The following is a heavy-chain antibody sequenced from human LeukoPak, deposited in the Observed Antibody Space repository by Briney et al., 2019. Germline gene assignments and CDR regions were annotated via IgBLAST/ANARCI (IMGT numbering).Heavy chain of an antibody. Sequence: PSETLSLTCAVYGGSFSGYYWSWIRQPPGKGLEWIGEINHSGSTNYNPSLKSRVTTSVDTSKDQFSLKLSSVTAADTAVYYCARQVGSYSPAYWGQGTLVTVSS. CDR1: GGSFSGYY. CDR2: INHSGST. D-gene: IGHD1-26*01. CDR3: ARQVGSYSPAY. V-gene: IGHV4-34*01. J-gene: IGHJ4*02.